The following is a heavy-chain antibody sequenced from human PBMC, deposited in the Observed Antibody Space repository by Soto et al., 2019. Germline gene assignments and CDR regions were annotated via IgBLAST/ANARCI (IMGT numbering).Heavy chain of an antibody. D-gene: IGHD6-19*01. CDR1: GGSISSSSYY. Sequence: SETLSLTCTVSGGSISSSSYYWGWIRQPPGKGLEWIGSIYYSGSTYYNPSLKSRVTISVDTSKNQFSLQLSSVTAADTAVYYCARLGWTADRDAFDIWGQGKMGIVSS. J-gene: IGHJ3*02. V-gene: IGHV4-39*01. CDR2: IYYSGST. CDR3: ARLGWTADRDAFDI.